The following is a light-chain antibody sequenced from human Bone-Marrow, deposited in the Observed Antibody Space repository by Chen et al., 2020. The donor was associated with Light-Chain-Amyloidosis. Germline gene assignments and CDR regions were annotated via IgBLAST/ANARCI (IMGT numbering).Light chain of an antibody. CDR2: RDT. CDR1: DLPTKY. Sequence: SYELTQPPSVSVSAAPTARITCSGDDLPTKYAYWYQQKPGHAPVLVIHRDTERPSGISERFSGSSSGTTATLTISGVQAEDEADYHCQSADSSGTYEVIFGGGTKLTVL. CDR3: QSADSSGTYEVI. V-gene: IGLV3-25*03. J-gene: IGLJ2*01.